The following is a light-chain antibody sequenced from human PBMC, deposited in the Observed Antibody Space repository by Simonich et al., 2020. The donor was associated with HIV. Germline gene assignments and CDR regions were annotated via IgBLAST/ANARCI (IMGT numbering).Light chain of an antibody. CDR1: QSVSSS. V-gene: IGKV3-15*01. J-gene: IGKJ1*01. CDR2: GAS. Sequence: EIVMTQSPATLSVSPGERATLSCRASQSVSSSLAWYQQKPGQAPRLIIYGASARATDIPARFSGSGSGTEFTLTISTMQSEDFAVYYCQQCNNWPPTFGQGTKVEIK. CDR3: QQCNNWPPT.